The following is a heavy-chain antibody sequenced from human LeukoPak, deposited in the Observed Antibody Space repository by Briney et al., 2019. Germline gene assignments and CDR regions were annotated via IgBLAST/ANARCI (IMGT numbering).Heavy chain of an antibody. CDR1: GGSISSGSYY. V-gene: IGHV4-61*02. Sequence: SQTLSLTCTVSGGSISSGSYYWSWLRQPAGKGLEWIGRIYTSGSTNYNPSLKSRVTISVDTSKTQFSLKLSSVTAADTAVYYCARVTSSWSLYYYMDVWGKGTTVTVSS. CDR2: IYTSGST. D-gene: IGHD6-13*01. CDR3: ARVTSSWSLYYYMDV. J-gene: IGHJ6*03.